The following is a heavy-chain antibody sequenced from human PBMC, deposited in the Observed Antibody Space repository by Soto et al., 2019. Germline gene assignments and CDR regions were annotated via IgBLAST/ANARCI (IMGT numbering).Heavy chain of an antibody. CDR1: GGSISSYY. D-gene: IGHD3-3*01. V-gene: IGHV4-59*01. CDR2: IYYSGST. J-gene: IGHJ6*03. CDR3: ARGQYYDFWSGYLEDYYYYMDV. Sequence: PSETLSLTCTVSGGSISSYYWSWIRQPPGKGLEWIGYIYYSGSTNYNPSLKSRVTISVDTSKNQFSLKLSSVTAADTAVYYCARGQYYDFWSGYLEDYYYYMDVWGKGTTVTVSS.